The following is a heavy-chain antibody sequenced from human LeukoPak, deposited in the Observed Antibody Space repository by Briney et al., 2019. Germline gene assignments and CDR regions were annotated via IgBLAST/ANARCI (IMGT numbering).Heavy chain of an antibody. CDR2: IWYDGSNK. CDR1: GFTFSSYG. V-gene: IGHV3-33*06. J-gene: IGHJ5*02. CDR3: AKDAPGGWFDP. Sequence: GGSLRLSCAASGFTFSSYGMHWVRQAPGKGLEWVAVIWYDGSNKYYADSVKGRFTISRDNSKNTLYLQMNSLRAEDTAVYYCAKDAPGGWFDPWGQGTLVTVSS.